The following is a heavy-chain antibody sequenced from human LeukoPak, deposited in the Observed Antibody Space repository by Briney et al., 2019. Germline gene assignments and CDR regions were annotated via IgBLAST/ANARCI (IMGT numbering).Heavy chain of an antibody. Sequence: GGSLRLSCAASGFTFSSYGMHWVRQAPGKGLEWVAVISYDGSNKYYADSVKGRFTISRDNSKNTLYLQMNSLRAEDTAVYYCGRGIPVDYWGQGLLVTVSS. J-gene: IGHJ4*02. CDR2: ISYDGSNK. CDR1: GFTFSSYG. CDR3: GRGIPVDY. V-gene: IGHV3-30*03.